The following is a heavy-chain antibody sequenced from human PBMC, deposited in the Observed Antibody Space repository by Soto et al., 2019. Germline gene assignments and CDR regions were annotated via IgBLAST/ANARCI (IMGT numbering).Heavy chain of an antibody. CDR1: GFTFSSYG. Sequence: QVQLVESGGGVVQPGRSLRLSCAASGFTFSSYGMHWVRQAPGKGLEWVAVMSYDGSNKYYADSVKGRFTISRDNSKNTLYLQMNRLRAEDTAVYYCAKEYGSSSLSPDFDYWGKGTLVTVSS. CDR3: AKEYGSSSLSPDFDY. V-gene: IGHV3-30*18. J-gene: IGHJ4*02. CDR2: MSYDGSNK. D-gene: IGHD6-13*01.